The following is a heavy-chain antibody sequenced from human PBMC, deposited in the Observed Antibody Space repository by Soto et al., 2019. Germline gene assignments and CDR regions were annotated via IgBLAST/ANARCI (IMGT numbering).Heavy chain of an antibody. V-gene: IGHV1-46*01. CDR1: GFTFTNYY. J-gene: IGHJ3*02. CDR3: ARERDYNDSIDYYSNAFDI. D-gene: IGHD3-22*01. CDR2: INPSGGST. Sequence: ASVKVSCKASGFTFTNYYMHWVRQAPGQGLEWMGIINPSGGSTTYAQRFQGRITMTRDTSTSTVYMELSSLRSVDTAVYYCARERDYNDSIDYYSNAFDIWGQGTMVTVSS.